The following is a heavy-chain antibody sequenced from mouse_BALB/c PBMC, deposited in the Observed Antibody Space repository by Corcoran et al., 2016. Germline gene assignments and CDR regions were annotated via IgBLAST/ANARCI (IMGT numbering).Heavy chain of an antibody. CDR2: INTYTGEP. Sequence: QIQLVQSGPELKKPGETVKISCKASGYTFPNYGMNWVKQAPGKGLKWMGWINTYTGEPTYADDFKGRFAFSLETSASTAYLQINNLKNEDMATYFCARGDLTEAMDYWGQGTSVTVSS. CDR1: GYTFPNYG. V-gene: IGHV9-1*02. D-gene: IGHD4-1*01. J-gene: IGHJ4*01. CDR3: ARGDLTEAMDY.